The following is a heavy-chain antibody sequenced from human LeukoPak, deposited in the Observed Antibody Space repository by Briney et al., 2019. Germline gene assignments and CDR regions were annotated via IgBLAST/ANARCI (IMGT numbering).Heavy chain of an antibody. Sequence: GGSLRLSCAASGFTFDDYAMHWVRQTPGKGPEWVSGISWNSGSVGYADSVKGRFTISRDNAKNSLYLQMNSLRAEDTALYYCAKGQSGWSLYNWFDPWGQGTLVTVSS. V-gene: IGHV3-9*01. J-gene: IGHJ5*02. D-gene: IGHD6-19*01. CDR1: GFTFDDYA. CDR2: ISWNSGSV. CDR3: AKGQSGWSLYNWFDP.